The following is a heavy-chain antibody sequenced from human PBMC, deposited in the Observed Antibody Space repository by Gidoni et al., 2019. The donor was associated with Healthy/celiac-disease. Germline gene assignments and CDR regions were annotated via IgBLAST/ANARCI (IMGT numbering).Heavy chain of an antibody. D-gene: IGHD6-13*01. V-gene: IGHV3-23*01. Sequence: EVQLLESGGGLVQPGGSLRLSCAASGFTFSSYARSWVRQVPGKGLEWVSAISGSGGSTYYADSVKGRFTISRDNSKNTLYLQMNSLRAEDTAVYYCAKDLRYSSSWYGGNWFDPWGQGTLVTVSS. CDR3: AKDLRYSSSWYGGNWFDP. CDR1: GFTFSSYA. CDR2: ISGSGGST. J-gene: IGHJ5*02.